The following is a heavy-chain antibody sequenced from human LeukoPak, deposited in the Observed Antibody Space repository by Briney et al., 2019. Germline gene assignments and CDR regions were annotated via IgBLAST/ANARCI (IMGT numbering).Heavy chain of an antibody. V-gene: IGHV3-21*01. Sequence: GGSLRLSCAASGFTFSSYSMNWVRLAPGKGLEWVSSISSSSSYIYYADSVKGRFTISRDNAKNSLYLQMNSLRAEDTAVYYCARKPAASGGGHAFDIWGQGTMVTVSS. CDR2: ISSSSSYI. J-gene: IGHJ3*02. CDR3: ARKPAASGGGHAFDI. D-gene: IGHD6-25*01. CDR1: GFTFSSYS.